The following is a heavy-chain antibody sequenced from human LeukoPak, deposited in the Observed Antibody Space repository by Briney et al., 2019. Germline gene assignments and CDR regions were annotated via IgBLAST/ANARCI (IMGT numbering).Heavy chain of an antibody. CDR2: ISQDGSEK. J-gene: IGHJ4*02. CDR1: GFTFSSYW. CDR3: ARGHTAVTRHFDF. V-gene: IGHV3-7*01. D-gene: IGHD4-17*01. Sequence: GGSLRLSCAASGFTFSSYWMSWVRQAPGKGLEWVAYISQDGSEKYYVDSVKGRFTISRDNAKNSLYLQMNSLRAEDTAVYYCARGHTAVTRHFDFWGQGTLVTVSS.